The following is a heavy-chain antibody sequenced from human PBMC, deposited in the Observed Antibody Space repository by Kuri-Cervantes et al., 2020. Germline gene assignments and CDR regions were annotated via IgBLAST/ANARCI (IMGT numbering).Heavy chain of an antibody. CDR1: GYTFTSYG. Sequence: ASVKVSCKASGYTFTSYGISWVRQAPGQGLEWMGWISAYNGNTNYAQKLQGRVTMTTDTSTSTAYMELRSLRSDDTAVYYCARESTHYDILTGYYRNWYFDLWRRGTLVTVSS. CDR2: ISAYNGNT. V-gene: IGHV1-18*01. D-gene: IGHD3-9*01. CDR3: ARESTHYDILTGYYRNWYFDL. J-gene: IGHJ2*01.